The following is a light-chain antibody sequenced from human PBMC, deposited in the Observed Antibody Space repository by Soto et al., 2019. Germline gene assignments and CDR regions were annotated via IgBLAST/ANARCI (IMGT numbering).Light chain of an antibody. CDR3: CSYGGSRAV. CDR2: EVS. J-gene: IGLJ7*01. V-gene: IGLV2-23*02. Sequence: QSALTQPASVSGSPGQSITISCTGTSSDVGSHNLVSWYQQHPGQAPKLMIYEVSKRPLGVSARFSASKSGNTASLTISGLQAEDEANYHCCSYGGSRAVFGGGTQLTVL. CDR1: SSDVGSHNL.